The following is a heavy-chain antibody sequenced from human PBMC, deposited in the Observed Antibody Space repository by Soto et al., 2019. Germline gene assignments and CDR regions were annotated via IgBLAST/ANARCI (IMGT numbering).Heavy chain of an antibody. Sequence: PGGSLRLSCAASGFTFSSYAMNWVRQAPGKGLEWVSGISGSGGSTYYADSVKGRFTISRDYPKNTLYLQMNSLRAEDTAVYYCAKDHVNGGWVGYYFVCWGQGTLVTVSS. CDR2: ISGSGGST. V-gene: IGHV3-23*01. J-gene: IGHJ4*02. D-gene: IGHD6-19*01. CDR3: AKDHVNGGWVGYYFVC. CDR1: GFTFSSYA.